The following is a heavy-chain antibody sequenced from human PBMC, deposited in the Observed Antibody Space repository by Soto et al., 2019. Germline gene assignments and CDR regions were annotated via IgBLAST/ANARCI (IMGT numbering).Heavy chain of an antibody. V-gene: IGHV5-51*01. CDR1: GYSFTSYW. J-gene: IGHJ3*02. CDR2: IYPGDSDT. D-gene: IGHD2-15*01. Sequence: GESLKISCKGSGYSFTSYWIGWVRQMPGKGLEWMGIIYPGDSDTRYSPSFQGQVTISADKSISTAYLQWSSLKASDTAMYYCARTSPRASSQDTDDAFDIWGQGTMVTVSS. CDR3: ARTSPRASSQDTDDAFDI.